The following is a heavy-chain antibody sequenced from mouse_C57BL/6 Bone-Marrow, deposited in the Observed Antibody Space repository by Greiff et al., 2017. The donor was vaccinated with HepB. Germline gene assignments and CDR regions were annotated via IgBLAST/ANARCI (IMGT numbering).Heavy chain of an antibody. CDR1: GYAFSSSW. J-gene: IGHJ2*01. CDR3: ARLSRNYFDY. CDR2: IYPGDGDT. Sequence: VQLQESGPELVKPGASVKISCKASGYAFSSSWMNWVKQRPGKGLEWIGRIYPGDGDTNYNGKFKGKATLTADKSSSTAYMQLSSLTSEDSAVYFCARLSRNYFDYWGQGTTLTVSS. V-gene: IGHV1-82*01.